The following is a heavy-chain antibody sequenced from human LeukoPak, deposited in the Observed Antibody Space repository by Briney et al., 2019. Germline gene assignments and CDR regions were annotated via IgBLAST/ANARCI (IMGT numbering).Heavy chain of an antibody. CDR1: GGSVSSVGYY. D-gene: IGHD3-22*01. J-gene: IGHJ4*02. Sequence: SETLSLTCTVSGGSVSSVGYYWSWIRQHPVKGLEWIGYIYHSGNTQYNPSLKGRVTISVDTSKNQFSLKLSSVTAADTAVYYCARDRGSGLRYFDYWGQGTLVTVSS. CDR2: IYHSGNT. CDR3: ARDRGSGLRYFDY. V-gene: IGHV4-31*03.